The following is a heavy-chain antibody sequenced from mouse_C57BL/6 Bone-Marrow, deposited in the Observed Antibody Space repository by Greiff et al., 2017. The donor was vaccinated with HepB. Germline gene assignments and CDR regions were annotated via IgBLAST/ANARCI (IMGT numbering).Heavy chain of an antibody. J-gene: IGHJ1*03. V-gene: IGHV1-82*01. Sequence: VQLQQSGPELVKPGASVKISCKASGYAFSSSWMNWVKQRPGKGLEWIGRIYPGDGDTNYNGKFKGKATLTADKSSSTAYMQLSSLTSEDSAVYYCARWANYYGSSHGYFDVWGTGTTVTVSS. CDR2: IYPGDGDT. CDR3: ARWANYYGSSHGYFDV. CDR1: GYAFSSSW. D-gene: IGHD1-1*01.